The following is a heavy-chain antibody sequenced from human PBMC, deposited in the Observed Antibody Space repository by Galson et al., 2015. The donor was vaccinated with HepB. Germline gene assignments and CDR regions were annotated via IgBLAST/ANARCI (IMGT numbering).Heavy chain of an antibody. CDR3: AKLGGDTAMVKVKSDYYYYYMDV. Sequence: SLRLSCAASGFTFSSYGMHWVRQAPGKGLEWVAFIRYDGSNKYYADSVKGRFTISRDNSKNTLYLQMNSLRAEDTAVYYCAKLGGDTAMVKVKSDYYYYYMDVWGKGTTVTVSS. D-gene: IGHD5-18*01. CDR2: IRYDGSNK. J-gene: IGHJ6*03. V-gene: IGHV3-30*02. CDR1: GFTFSSYG.